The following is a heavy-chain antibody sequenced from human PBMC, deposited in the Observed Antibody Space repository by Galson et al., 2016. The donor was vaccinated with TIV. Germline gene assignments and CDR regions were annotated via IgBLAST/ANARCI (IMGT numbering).Heavy chain of an antibody. V-gene: IGHV1-69*05. Sequence: SVKVSCKASGGSLISYAISWVRQAPGQGLEWMGGIIPIFRSAKSAQKFQDRVTITTDESTSTVYMDLSRLTSDDTAVYFCAGGRRLTGSSLREFTSMDVWGQGTTVIVSS. CDR3: AGGRRLTGSSLREFTSMDV. D-gene: IGHD1-20*01. CDR2: IIPIFRSA. J-gene: IGHJ6*02. CDR1: GGSLISYA.